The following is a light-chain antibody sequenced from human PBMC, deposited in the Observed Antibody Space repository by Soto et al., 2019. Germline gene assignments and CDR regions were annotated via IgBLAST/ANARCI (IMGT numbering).Light chain of an antibody. CDR1: SSNIGNNF. V-gene: IGLV1-51*01. J-gene: IGLJ2*01. CDR2: DNN. Sequence: QSVLTQPPSVSAAPGQKVTISCSGSSSNIGNNFVSWYQQLPGTAPRLLIYDNNNRPSGIPDRFSGSQSGTSATLAITGLQTGDEADYFCGTWDSILSVVIFGGGTKVTVL. CDR3: GTWDSILSVVI.